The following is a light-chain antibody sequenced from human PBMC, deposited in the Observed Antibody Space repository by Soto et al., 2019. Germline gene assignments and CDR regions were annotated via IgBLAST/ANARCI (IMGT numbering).Light chain of an antibody. CDR2: KAS. CDR3: QQYNSYSWT. Sequence: DIQMTQSPSTLSASVGDRVTITCRASQSISSWLAWYQQKPGKAPKLLIYKASSLESGVPSSFSGSGSGTEFTLTISSLQRDDFATYYCQQYNSYSWTCGQGTKEEIK. J-gene: IGKJ1*01. CDR1: QSISSW. V-gene: IGKV1-5*03.